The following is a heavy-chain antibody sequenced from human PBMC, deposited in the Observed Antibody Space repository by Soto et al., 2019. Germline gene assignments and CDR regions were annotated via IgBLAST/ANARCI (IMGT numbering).Heavy chain of an antibody. CDR1: GYTFTGYY. CDR3: ARGDNWNDVSSNYYYYYGMDV. Sequence: ASVKVSCKASGYTFTGYYMPWVRQAPGQGLEWMVCINPNSGGTNYAQKFQGWVTMTRDTSISTAYMELSRLRSDDTAVYYCARGDNWNDVSSNYYYYYGMDVWGQGTTVTVS. CDR2: INPNSGGT. D-gene: IGHD1-1*01. J-gene: IGHJ6*02. V-gene: IGHV1-2*04.